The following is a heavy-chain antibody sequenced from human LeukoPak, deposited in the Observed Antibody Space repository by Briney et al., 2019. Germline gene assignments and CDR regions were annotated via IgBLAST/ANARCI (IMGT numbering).Heavy chain of an antibody. Sequence: SETLSLTCAVYGGSFSGYYWSWIRQPPGKGLEWIGEISHSGSTNYNPSLKSRVTISVDTSKNQFSLKLSSVTAADTAVYYCARGGIQLWAHFDYWGQGTLVTVSS. V-gene: IGHV4-34*01. D-gene: IGHD5-18*01. CDR3: ARGGIQLWAHFDY. J-gene: IGHJ4*02. CDR2: ISHSGST. CDR1: GGSFSGYY.